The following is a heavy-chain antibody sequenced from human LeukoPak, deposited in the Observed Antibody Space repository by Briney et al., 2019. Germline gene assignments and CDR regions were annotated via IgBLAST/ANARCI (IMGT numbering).Heavy chain of an antibody. Sequence: PSETLSLTCTVSGDSISSSSYYWGWIRQPPGKGLEWIGSIYYSGSTYYNPSLKSRVTISVDTSKNQFSLKLSSVTAADTAVYYCARHRLFEAARPLPASLWGQGTLVTVSS. J-gene: IGHJ4*02. CDR2: IYYSGST. CDR1: GDSISSSSYY. D-gene: IGHD6-6*01. V-gene: IGHV4-39*01. CDR3: ARHRLFEAARPLPASL.